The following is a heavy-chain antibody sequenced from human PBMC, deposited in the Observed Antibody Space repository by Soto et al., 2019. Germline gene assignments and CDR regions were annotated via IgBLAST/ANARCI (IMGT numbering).Heavy chain of an antibody. CDR1: GFTLSSYW. CDR3: ARDPPYGSGTSQNYGMDV. D-gene: IGHD3-10*01. V-gene: IGHV3-74*01. CDR2: IDNEGSGT. Sequence: GGSLRLSCTASGFTLSSYWIHWVRQAPGKGLVWVSRIDNEGSGTSYVDSVKGRFTISRDNAKNSLYLQMNSLRAEDTAVYYCARDPPYGSGTSQNYGMDVWGQGTTVTVSS. J-gene: IGHJ6*02.